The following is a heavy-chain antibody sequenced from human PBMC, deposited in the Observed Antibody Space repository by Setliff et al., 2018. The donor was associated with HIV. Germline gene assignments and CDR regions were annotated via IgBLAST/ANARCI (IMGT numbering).Heavy chain of an antibody. CDR1: GGPISSGSSY. V-gene: IGHV4-61*02. CDR2: IYTSGST. J-gene: IGHJ3*02. CDR3: ARIIMPRGGAFDI. Sequence: PSETMSLTCTVSGGPISSGSSYWSWIRQPAGRGLQWIGRIYTSGSTNYNPSLKSRVTISVDTSKNQFSLKLNSVTAADTAVYYCARIIMPRGGAFDIWGQGTMDTVSS. D-gene: IGHD3-10*01.